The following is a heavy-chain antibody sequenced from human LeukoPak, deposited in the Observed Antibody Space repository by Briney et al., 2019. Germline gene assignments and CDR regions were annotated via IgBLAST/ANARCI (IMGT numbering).Heavy chain of an antibody. CDR2: INPNSGGT. D-gene: IGHD6-13*01. J-gene: IGHJ4*02. V-gene: IGHV1-2*04. Sequence: GASVKVSCKTSGYTFTGHYMHWVRQAPGQGLEWMGWINPNSGGTNYAEKFQGWPTMTRDTSISTLYMEMSRLRSDDTAVYYCAREYSSSWFDYWGQGTLVTVSS. CDR3: AREYSSSWFDY. CDR1: GYTFTGHY.